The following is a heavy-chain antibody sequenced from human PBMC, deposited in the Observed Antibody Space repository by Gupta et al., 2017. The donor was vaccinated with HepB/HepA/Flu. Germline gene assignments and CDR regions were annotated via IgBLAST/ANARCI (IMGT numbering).Heavy chain of an antibody. CDR1: GFTFSSYA. Sequence: EVQLLESGGGLVQPGGSLRLSCAASGFTFSSYAMSWVRQAPGKGLEWVSTISGSGDNTYYADAVKGRVSISRDNSKNTLYLQMYSLRAEDTAVYYSAKEMAEADYFEYWGQGTLVTVSS. V-gene: IGHV3-23*01. CDR2: ISGSGDNT. J-gene: IGHJ4*02. CDR3: AKEMAEADYFEY. D-gene: IGHD6-13*01.